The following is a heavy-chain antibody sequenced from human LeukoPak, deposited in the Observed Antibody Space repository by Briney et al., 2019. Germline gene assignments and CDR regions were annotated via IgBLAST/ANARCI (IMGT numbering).Heavy chain of an antibody. CDR2: ISTSGST. CDR3: ARDRDSSGLRDFDL. CDR1: GGSISSNY. J-gene: IGHJ2*01. D-gene: IGHD3-22*01. V-gene: IGHV4-4*07. Sequence: SETLSLTCTVPGGSISSNYWSWIRQPAGKGLEWIGRISTSGSTNYNPSLKSRVSISIDTSKNQLSLQLSSVTAADTAVYYCARDRDSSGLRDFDLWGRGTLVTVSA.